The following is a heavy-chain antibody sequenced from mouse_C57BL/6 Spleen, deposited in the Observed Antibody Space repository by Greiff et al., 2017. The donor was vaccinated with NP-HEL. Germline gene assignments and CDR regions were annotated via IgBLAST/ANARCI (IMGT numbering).Heavy chain of an antibody. V-gene: IGHV5-12*01. CDR2: ISNGGGST. CDR3: ARRSYSNSGWFAY. Sequence: EVMLVESGGGLVQPGGSLKLSCAASGFTFSDYYMYWVRQTPEKRLEWVAYISNGGGSTYYPDTVKGRFTISRDNAKNTLYLQLSRLKSEDTAMYYCARRSYSNSGWFAYWGQGTLVTVSA. D-gene: IGHD2-5*01. CDR1: GFTFSDYY. J-gene: IGHJ3*01.